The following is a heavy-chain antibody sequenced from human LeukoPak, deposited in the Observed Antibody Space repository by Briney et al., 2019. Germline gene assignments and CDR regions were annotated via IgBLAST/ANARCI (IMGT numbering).Heavy chain of an antibody. CDR3: ARDGSSAGWFDP. CDR2: IYYSGST. Sequence: SETLSLTCTVSGGSISSSSYYWGWIRQPPGKGLEWIGSIYYSGSTYYNPSLKSRVTISVDTSKNQFSLKLSSVTAADTAVYYRARDGSSAGWFDPWGQGTLVTVSS. J-gene: IGHJ5*02. D-gene: IGHD6-6*01. V-gene: IGHV4-39*07. CDR1: GGSISSSSYY.